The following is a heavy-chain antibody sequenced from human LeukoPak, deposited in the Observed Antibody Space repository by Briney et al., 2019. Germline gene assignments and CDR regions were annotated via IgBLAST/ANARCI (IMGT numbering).Heavy chain of an antibody. Sequence: SQTLSLTCTVSGGSISSGGYFWNWLRPHPGKGLEWIGNIYHSGSTYHNPSLKSRVTISVDTSKNQFSLKLSSVTAADTAVYYCARRYSGYEYFDYWGQGTLVTVSS. CDR2: IYHSGST. D-gene: IGHD5-12*01. V-gene: IGHV4-31*03. J-gene: IGHJ4*02. CDR3: ARRYSGYEYFDY. CDR1: GGSISSGGYF.